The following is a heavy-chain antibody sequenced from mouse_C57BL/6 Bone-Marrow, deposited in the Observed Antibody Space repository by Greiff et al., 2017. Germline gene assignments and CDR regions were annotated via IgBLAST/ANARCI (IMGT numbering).Heavy chain of an antibody. CDR2: IYPRSGNT. V-gene: IGHV1-81*01. CDR3: ARWRLRRAYAMDY. Sequence: QVQLQQSVAELARPGASVKLSCKASGYTFTSYGISWVKQRTGQGLEWIGEIYPRSGNTYYNEKFQGKATLTADKSSSTAYMELRSLTSEDSAVYCWARWRLRRAYAMDYWGQGTSVTVSS. CDR1: GYTFTSYG. D-gene: IGHD2-2*01. J-gene: IGHJ4*01.